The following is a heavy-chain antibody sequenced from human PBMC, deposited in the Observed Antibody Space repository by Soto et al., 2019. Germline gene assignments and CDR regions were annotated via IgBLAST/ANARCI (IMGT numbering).Heavy chain of an antibody. D-gene: IGHD2-8*02. Sequence: PSEPLSLTCAVYGGSFRGYYWTWIRQPPGTGLEWIGEINHSGSTNYNPSLKSRVTISVDTSKNQFSLKLTSVTAADTAVYYCARDKITGLFDYWGQGTLVTVSS. J-gene: IGHJ4*02. CDR1: GGSFRGYY. V-gene: IGHV4-34*01. CDR3: ARDKITGLFDY. CDR2: INHSGST.